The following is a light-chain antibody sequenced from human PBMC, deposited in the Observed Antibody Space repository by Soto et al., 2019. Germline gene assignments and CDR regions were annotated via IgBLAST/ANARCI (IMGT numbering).Light chain of an antibody. J-gene: IGKJ5*01. V-gene: IGKV3-20*01. CDR3: QQYGSSPRT. Sequence: EIVLTRSPATLSCSPGERVTISCRSSQSVRSYLVWYQQKPGQAPRLLIYDASNRATGIPDRFSGSGSGTDFTLTISRLEPEDFAVYYCQQYGSSPRTFGQGTRLEI. CDR1: QSVRSY. CDR2: DAS.